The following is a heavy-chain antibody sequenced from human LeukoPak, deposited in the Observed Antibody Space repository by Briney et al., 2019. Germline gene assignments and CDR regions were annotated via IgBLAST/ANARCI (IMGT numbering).Heavy chain of an antibody. Sequence: SETLTLTCTVCGGSNSSYYWSWIRQPPGKGLEWIWYFYYSGSANYNPSLKSRVTMSVDTSKNQFSLKLSSVTAADTAVYYCARDIRGYYYGAGSYFDYWGQGTLVTVSS. CDR1: GGSNSSYY. D-gene: IGHD3-10*01. CDR3: ARDIRGYYYGAGSYFDY. V-gene: IGHV4-59*12. J-gene: IGHJ4*02. CDR2: FYYSGSA.